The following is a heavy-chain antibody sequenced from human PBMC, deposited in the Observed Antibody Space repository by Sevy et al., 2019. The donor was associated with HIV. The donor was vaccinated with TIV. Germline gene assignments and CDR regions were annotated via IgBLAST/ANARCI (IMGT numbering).Heavy chain of an antibody. D-gene: IGHD2-2*01. CDR1: GFIFIDFY. CDR3: ARDHVVVEPLANYGMDV. V-gene: IGHV3-11*01. J-gene: IGHJ6*02. CDR2: ISSRGSTI. Sequence: GGSLRLSCAASGFIFIDFYMSWVRQAPGKGLEWISYISSRGSTIYYADSVKGRFTISRDNAKNSLYLQMNSLTAEDTAVYYCARDHVVVEPLANYGMDVWGQGTTVTVSS.